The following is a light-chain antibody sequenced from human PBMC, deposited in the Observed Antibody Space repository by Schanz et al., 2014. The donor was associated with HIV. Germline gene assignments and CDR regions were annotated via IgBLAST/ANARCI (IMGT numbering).Light chain of an antibody. Sequence: EFVLTQSPGTLSLSPGERATLSCRASQSVSSSYFAWYQQKPGQAPRLLIYGASTRATGIPARFSGSGSGTEFTLTISSLQSEDFAVYYCQQRSSWPLLTFGGGTKVEIK. CDR3: QQRSSWPLLT. J-gene: IGKJ4*01. V-gene: IGKV3D-20*02. CDR2: GAS. CDR1: QSVSSSY.